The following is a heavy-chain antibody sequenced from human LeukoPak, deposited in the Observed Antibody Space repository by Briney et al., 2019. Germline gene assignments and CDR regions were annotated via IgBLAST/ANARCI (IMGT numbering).Heavy chain of an antibody. CDR1: GGSISSGYY. V-gene: IGHV4-38-2*02. J-gene: IGHJ4*02. Sequence: PSETLSLTCTVSGGSISSGYYWGWIRQPPGKGLEWIGSIYHSGSTYYNPSLKSRATISVDTSKNQFSLKLSSVTAADTAVYYCARSGAVTVPFDYWGQGTLVTVSS. D-gene: IGHD2-15*01. CDR3: ARSGAVTVPFDY. CDR2: IYHSGST.